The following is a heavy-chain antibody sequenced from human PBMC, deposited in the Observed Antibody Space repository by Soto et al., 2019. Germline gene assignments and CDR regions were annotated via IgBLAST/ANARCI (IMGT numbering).Heavy chain of an antibody. CDR3: ARDKITGLFDY. J-gene: IGHJ4*02. CDR2: IYYSGST. D-gene: IGHD2-8*02. CDR1: GGSISSYY. V-gene: IGHV4-59*01. Sequence: PSDTLSLTCTVSGGSISSYYWSWIRQPPGKGLEWIGYIYYSGSTNYNPSLKSRVTISVDTSKNQFSLKLSSVTAADTAVYYCARDKITGLFDYWGQGTLVTVSS.